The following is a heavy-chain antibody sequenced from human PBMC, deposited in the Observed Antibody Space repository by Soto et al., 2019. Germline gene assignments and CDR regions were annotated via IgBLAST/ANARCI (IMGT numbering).Heavy chain of an antibody. D-gene: IGHD6-13*01. J-gene: IGHJ4*02. CDR2: MNPNSGNT. V-gene: IGHV1-2*04. Sequence: ASVKVSCKASGYTFTSYDINWVRQAPGQGFEWMGWMNPNSGNTNYAQKFQGWVTMTRDTSISTAYMELSRLRSDDTAVYYCARTALAYSSSWSYYFDYWGQGTLVTVSS. CDR1: GYTFTSYD. CDR3: ARTALAYSSSWSYYFDY.